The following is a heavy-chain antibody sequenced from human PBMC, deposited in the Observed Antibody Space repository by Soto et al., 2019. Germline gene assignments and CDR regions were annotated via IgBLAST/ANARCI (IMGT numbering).Heavy chain of an antibody. CDR1: GVVFRNYW. Sequence: QLVESGGGLVQPGGSLRLSCAASGVVFRNYWMSWVRRAPGKGLEWLANINQDGSGRYHADSVKGRFTISRDNAENSLYLQMNGLRVEDTAVYYCAAIDHGSESWGQGTLVTVSS. J-gene: IGHJ5*02. D-gene: IGHD2-2*02. CDR2: INQDGSGR. CDR3: AAIDHGSES. V-gene: IGHV3-7*01.